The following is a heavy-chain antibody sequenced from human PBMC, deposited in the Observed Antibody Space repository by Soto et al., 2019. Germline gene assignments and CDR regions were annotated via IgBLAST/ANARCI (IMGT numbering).Heavy chain of an antibody. CDR1: GFTFSNAW. J-gene: IGHJ3*01. CDR2: IKSKTDGGTT. D-gene: IGHD3-10*01. CDR3: SDGSGKFAFDV. Sequence: EVQLVESGGGLVKPGGSLRLSCAASGFTFSNAWINWVRQAPGGGLEWVGRIKSKTDGGTTAYAAPVQGRFTISRDDSKNTVYLQMNSLKTEDTAVYYCSDGSGKFAFDVWGQGTMFTVSS. V-gene: IGHV3-15*07.